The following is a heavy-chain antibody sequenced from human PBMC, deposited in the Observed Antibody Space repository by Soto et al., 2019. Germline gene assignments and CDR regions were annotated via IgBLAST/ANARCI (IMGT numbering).Heavy chain of an antibody. D-gene: IGHD1-26*01. CDR2: ISYDGSNT. CDR1: GFTFSSYG. V-gene: IGHV3-30*18. CDR3: AKEGGLSGSYYISSSYYFDY. J-gene: IGHJ4*02. Sequence: GGSLRLSSVSSGFTFSSYGMHWVRQAPGKGLEWVAIISYDGSNTYYADSVKGRFTISRDNSKNTLYLQMNSLRAEDTSVYYCAKEGGLSGSYYISSSYYFDYWGQGTLVTVSS.